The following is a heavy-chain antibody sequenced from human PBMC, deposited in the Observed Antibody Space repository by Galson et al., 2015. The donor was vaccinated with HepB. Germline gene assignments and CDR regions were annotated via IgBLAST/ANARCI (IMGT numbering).Heavy chain of an antibody. Sequence: SVKVSCKVSGYTLTELSMHWVRQAPGKGLEWMGGFDPEDGETIYAQKFQGRVTMTEDTSTDTAYMELSSLRSEDTAVYYCATYQPCSGGSCYPTYYFDYWGQGTLVTVSS. J-gene: IGHJ4*02. D-gene: IGHD2-15*01. CDR2: FDPEDGET. V-gene: IGHV1-24*01. CDR1: GYTLTELS. CDR3: ATYQPCSGGSCYPTYYFDY.